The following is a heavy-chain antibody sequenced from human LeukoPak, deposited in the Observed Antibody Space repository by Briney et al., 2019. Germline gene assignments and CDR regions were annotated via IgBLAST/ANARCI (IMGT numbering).Heavy chain of an antibody. Sequence: GGSLRLSCAASGFTFSSYEMNWERQAPGNGLEWVSYISSSGSTIYYADSVKGRFTISRDNAKNSLYLQMNSLRAEDTAVYYCARDDSRYGMDVWGQGTTVTVSS. CDR3: ARDDSRYGMDV. CDR2: ISSSGSTI. D-gene: IGHD3-22*01. CDR1: GFTFSSYE. V-gene: IGHV3-48*03. J-gene: IGHJ6*02.